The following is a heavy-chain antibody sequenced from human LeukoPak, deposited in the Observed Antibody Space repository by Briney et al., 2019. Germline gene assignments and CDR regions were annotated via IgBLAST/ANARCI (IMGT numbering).Heavy chain of an antibody. CDR1: GSTFTAYY. D-gene: IGHD2-2*01. CDR2: INPNSGGT. J-gene: IGHJ4*02. Sequence: ATVNLSCNASGSTFTAYYMHWVRQAPGQGLEWMGCINPNSGGTNYAQKFQGRVNMTRDTSISTAYMELSRLRSDDRAVYYCARDRVVVPAAFDYWGQGTLVTVSS. CDR3: ARDRVVVPAAFDY. V-gene: IGHV1-2*02.